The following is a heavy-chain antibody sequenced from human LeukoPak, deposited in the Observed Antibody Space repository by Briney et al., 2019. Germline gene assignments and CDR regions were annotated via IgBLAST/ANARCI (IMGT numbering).Heavy chain of an antibody. CDR2: FDVAETDT. Sequence: ASVKVSCKVSGYTLSELSMHWVRQSPGKGLEWMGGFDVAETDTIYAQKFQGRVTMTRDTSISTAYMELSRLRSDDTAVYYCARVLARLGYCSSTSCSWFDPWGQGTQVTVSS. CDR3: ARVLARLGYCSSTSCSWFDP. J-gene: IGHJ5*02. CDR1: GYTLSELS. D-gene: IGHD2-2*01. V-gene: IGHV1-24*01.